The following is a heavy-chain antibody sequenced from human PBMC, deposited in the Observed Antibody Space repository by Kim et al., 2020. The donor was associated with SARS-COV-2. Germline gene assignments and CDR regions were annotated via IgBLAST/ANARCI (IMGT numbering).Heavy chain of an antibody. J-gene: IGHJ4*02. CDR1: GGSVSSGSYY. CDR2: IYYSGST. V-gene: IGHV4-61*01. Sequence: SETLSLTCTVSGGSVSSGSYYWSWIRQPPGKGLEWIAYIYYSGSTSYNPSLKSRLTISVDTSKNQFSLKLSSVTAADTAVYYCARALRPPLTVSHFDYWGQGTLVTVSS. CDR3: ARALRPPLTVSHFDY. D-gene: IGHD3-9*01.